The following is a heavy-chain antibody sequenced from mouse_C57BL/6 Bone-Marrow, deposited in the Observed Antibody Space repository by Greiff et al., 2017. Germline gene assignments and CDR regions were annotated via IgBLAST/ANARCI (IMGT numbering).Heavy chain of an antibody. CDR3: ARLITPYWYFDV. Sequence: DVMLVESGGGLVKPGGSLKLSCAASGFTFSDYGMHWVRQAPEKGLEWVAYISSGSSTIYYADTVKGRFTISRDNAKNTLFLQMTSLTSEDTAMYYCARLITPYWYFDVWGTGTTVTVSS. V-gene: IGHV5-17*01. J-gene: IGHJ1*03. CDR1: GFTFSDYG. CDR2: ISSGSSTI. D-gene: IGHD2-4*01.